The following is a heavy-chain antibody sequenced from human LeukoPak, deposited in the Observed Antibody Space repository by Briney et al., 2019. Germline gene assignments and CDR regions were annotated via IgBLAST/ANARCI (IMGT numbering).Heavy chain of an antibody. CDR3: AQGWDFFDY. CDR2: ISNAGGRT. D-gene: IGHD1-26*01. J-gene: IGHJ4*02. V-gene: IGHV3-23*01. Sequence: GGSLRLSCAASGFTFSSYAMSWVRQAPGKGLEWVSGISNAGGRTNYADSVKGRFTVSRDNSKNTLDLQMNSLRAEDTAVYYCAQGWDFFDYWGQGTLSPSP. CDR1: GFTFSSYA.